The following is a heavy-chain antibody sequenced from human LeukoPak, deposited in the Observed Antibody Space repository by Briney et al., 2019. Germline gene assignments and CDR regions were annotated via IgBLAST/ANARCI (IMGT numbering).Heavy chain of an antibody. CDR3: ARQGYCSSTSCYRGGVDY. CDR1: GYSFTSYW. V-gene: IGHV5-51*01. CDR2: IYPGDSDT. Sequence: GESLKISCKGSGYSFTSYWIGWVRQMPGKGLEWMGIIYPGDSDTRYSPSFQGQVTISADKSISTAYLQWSSLKASDTAMHYCARQGYCSSTSCYRGGVDYWGQGTLVTVSS. J-gene: IGHJ4*02. D-gene: IGHD2-2*01.